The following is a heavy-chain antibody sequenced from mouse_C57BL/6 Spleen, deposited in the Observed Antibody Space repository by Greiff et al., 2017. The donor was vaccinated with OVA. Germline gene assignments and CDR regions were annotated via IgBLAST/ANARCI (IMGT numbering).Heavy chain of an antibody. CDR1: GYTFTSYW. CDR3: ARYYGYDGMYAMDY. J-gene: IGHJ4*01. CDR2: IYPGSGST. D-gene: IGHD2-2*01. Sequence: QVQLKQPGAELVKPGASVKMSCKASGYTFTSYWITWVKQRPGQGLEWIGDIYPGSGSTNYNEKFKSKATLTVDTSSSTAYMQLSSLTSKDSAVEYCARYYGYDGMYAMDYWGQGTSVTVSA. V-gene: IGHV1-55*01.